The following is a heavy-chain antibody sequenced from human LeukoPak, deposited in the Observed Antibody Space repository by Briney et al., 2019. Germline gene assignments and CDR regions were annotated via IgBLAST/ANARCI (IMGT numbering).Heavy chain of an antibody. V-gene: IGHV4-31*02. CDR2: IYYSGNT. Sequence: SQTLSLTCTVSGGSLSSADYYWRWIRQHPGRGLEWIGYIYYSGNTYYNPSLKSRLTISVDTSRNQFSLKLSSVTAADTAVYYCARAPKHTNSWYYFDYWGQGTLVSVSS. D-gene: IGHD2-2*01. CDR3: ARAPKHTNSWYYFDY. CDR1: GGSLSSADYY. J-gene: IGHJ4*02.